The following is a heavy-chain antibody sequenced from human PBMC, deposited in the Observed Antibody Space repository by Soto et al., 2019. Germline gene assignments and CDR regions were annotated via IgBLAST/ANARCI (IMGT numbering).Heavy chain of an antibody. D-gene: IGHD2-2*01. V-gene: IGHV1-2*04. CDR2: INPNSGGT. Sequence: QVQLVQSGAEVKKPGASVKVSCKASGYTFTGYYMHWVRQAPGQGLEWMGWINPNSGGTNYAQKFQGWVTMTRDTSISTAYMELCRLRSDDTAVYYCARSYCSSTSCIAYYYGMDVWGQGTTVTVSS. CDR1: GYTFTGYY. J-gene: IGHJ6*02. CDR3: ARSYCSSTSCIAYYYGMDV.